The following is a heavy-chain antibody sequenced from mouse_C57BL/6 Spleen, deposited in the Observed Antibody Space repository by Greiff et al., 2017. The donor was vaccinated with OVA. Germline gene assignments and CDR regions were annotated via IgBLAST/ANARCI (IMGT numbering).Heavy chain of an antibody. Sequence: EVKLMESEGGLVQPGRSMKLSCTASGFTFSDYYMAWVRQVPEKGLEWVANINYDGSSTYYLDSLKSRFIISRDNAKNILYLQMSSLKSEDTATYYCARDQKLRGYFDVWGTGTTVTVSS. J-gene: IGHJ1*03. CDR2: INYDGSST. V-gene: IGHV5-16*01. CDR1: GFTFSDYY. CDR3: ARDQKLRGYFDV. D-gene: IGHD4-1*01.